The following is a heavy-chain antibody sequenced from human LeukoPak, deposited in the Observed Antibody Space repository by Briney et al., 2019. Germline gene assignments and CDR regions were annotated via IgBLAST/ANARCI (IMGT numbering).Heavy chain of an antibody. CDR3: SRAWLPGVQIT. Sequence: SETLSLTCSVSGDSITSTYYWTWIRQHPGKGLEWIGYVYFSGTTYYNPSLKSRLTISLDKSNNQFSLDLRSVTAADTAVYYCSRAWLPGVQITWGQGTLVTVSS. V-gene: IGHV4-31*03. J-gene: IGHJ5*02. CDR2: VYFSGTT. CDR1: GDSITSTYY. D-gene: IGHD6-19*01.